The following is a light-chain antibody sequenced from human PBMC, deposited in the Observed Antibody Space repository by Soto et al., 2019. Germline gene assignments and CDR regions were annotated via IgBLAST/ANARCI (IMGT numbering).Light chain of an antibody. J-gene: IGKJ3*01. CDR1: QGIRNF. CDR3: QNYSSVPV. CDR2: AAS. V-gene: IGKV1-27*01. Sequence: DIQMTQSPTSLSASVGDRVTITCRASQGIRNFVAWYQQKPGKAPKLLIYAASTLQSGVPSRFSGSGSGTDFTLTINSLRPEDVATYSCQNYSSVPVFGPGTKVEIK.